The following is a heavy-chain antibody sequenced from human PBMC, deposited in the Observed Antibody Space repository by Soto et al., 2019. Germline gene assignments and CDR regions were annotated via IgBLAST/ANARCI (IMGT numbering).Heavy chain of an antibody. CDR1: GGSISGSSYY. CDR2: IFYSGTT. V-gene: IGHV4-39*01. D-gene: IGHD3-10*01. Sequence: LSLTCTVSGGSISGSSYYWGWIRQPPGKGLEWIGNIFYSGTTYYNPSLKSRVTISVDTSKNQFSLKLRSVTAADTAVYYCESSESYDQSDYWGQGTLVTVSS. J-gene: IGHJ4*02. CDR3: ESSESYDQSDY.